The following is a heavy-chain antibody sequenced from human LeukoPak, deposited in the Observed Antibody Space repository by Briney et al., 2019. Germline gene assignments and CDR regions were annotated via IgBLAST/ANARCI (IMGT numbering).Heavy chain of an antibody. V-gene: IGHV4-31*03. Sequence: PSQTLSLTCTVSGGSISSGGYYWSWIRQHPGKGLEWIGYIYYSGSTYYNPSLKSRVTISVDTSKNQFSLKLSSVTAADTAVYYCASPGDYDFWSGPRPFDYWGQGTLVTVSS. CDR2: IYYSGST. D-gene: IGHD3-3*01. CDR3: ASPGDYDFWSGPRPFDY. J-gene: IGHJ4*02. CDR1: GGSISSGGYY.